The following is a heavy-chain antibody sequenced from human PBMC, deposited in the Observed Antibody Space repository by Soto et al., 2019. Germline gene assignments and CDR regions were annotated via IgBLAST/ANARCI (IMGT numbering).Heavy chain of an antibody. CDR1: VGSISSYY. J-gene: IGHJ5*02. CDR2: IYYSGST. D-gene: IGHD3-10*01. Sequence: SETLSLTCTVSVGSISSYYWSWIRQPPGKGLEWIGYIYYSGSTNYNPSLKSRVTISVDTSKNQFSLKLSSVTAADTAVYYCARATTMVRRNWFDPWGQGTLVTVSS. CDR3: ARATTMVRRNWFDP. V-gene: IGHV4-59*01.